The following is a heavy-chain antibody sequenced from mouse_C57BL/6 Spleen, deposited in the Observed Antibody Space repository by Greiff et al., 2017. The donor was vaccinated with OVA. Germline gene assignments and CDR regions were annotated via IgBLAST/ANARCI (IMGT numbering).Heavy chain of an antibody. V-gene: IGHV1-26*01. CDR2: INPNNGGT. J-gene: IGHJ3*01. CDR1: GYTFTDYY. D-gene: IGHD1-1*01. Sequence: VQLQQSGPELVKPGASVKISCKASGYTFTDYYMNWVKQCHGKSLEWIGDINPNNGGTSYNQKFKGKATLTVDKSSSTAYMELRSLTSEDSAVYYCARGEGYGSSLFAYWGQGTLVTVSA. CDR3: ARGEGYGSSLFAY.